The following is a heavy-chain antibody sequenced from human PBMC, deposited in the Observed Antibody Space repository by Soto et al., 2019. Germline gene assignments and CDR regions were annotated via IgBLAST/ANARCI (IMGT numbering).Heavy chain of an antibody. V-gene: IGHV4-39*01. CDR3: ATHPWKWSDADS. Sequence: SETLSLTCTVSGGSITSSEYYWAWIRQPPGKGLQFVGTIYYSGSSYSNPSLKSRLSMSVDTSKNQFSLTLKSVTAADTGVYYCATHPWKWSDADSWGQGALVTVSS. J-gene: IGHJ4*02. D-gene: IGHD1-1*01. CDR1: GGSITSSEYY. CDR2: IYYSGSS.